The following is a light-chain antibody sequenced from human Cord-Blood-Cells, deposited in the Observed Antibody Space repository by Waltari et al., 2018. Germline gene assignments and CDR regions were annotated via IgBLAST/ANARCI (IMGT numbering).Light chain of an antibody. J-gene: IGLJ3*02. CDR1: SGHSSYA. CDR2: LTSDGSH. V-gene: IGLV4-69*01. Sequence: QLVLPQSPSASASLGASVKLTCTLSSGHSSYAIAWHQQQPEKGPRYLMKLTSDGSHSKGDGIPDRFSGSSSGAERYLTISSHQSEDEADYCCQTWGTGIQVFGGGTKLTVL. CDR3: QTWGTGIQV.